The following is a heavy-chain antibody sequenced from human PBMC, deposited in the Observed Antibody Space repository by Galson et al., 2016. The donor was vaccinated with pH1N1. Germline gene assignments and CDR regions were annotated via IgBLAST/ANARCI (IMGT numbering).Heavy chain of an antibody. J-gene: IGHJ4*02. CDR3: AKVVRGSSWPSFDY. Sequence: SLRLSCAASGFTFNKYGMHWVRQAPGKGLGWVAVILYDGSNKYYADSVKGRFTISRDDSKNMLYLQMNSLRAEDTAVYYCAKVVRGSSWPSFDYWGQGTLVTVSS. D-gene: IGHD6-13*01. CDR1: GFTFNKYG. CDR2: ILYDGSNK. V-gene: IGHV3-30*18.